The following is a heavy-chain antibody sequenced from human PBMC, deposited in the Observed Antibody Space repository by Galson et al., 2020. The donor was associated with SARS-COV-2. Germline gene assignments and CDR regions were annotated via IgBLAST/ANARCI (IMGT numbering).Heavy chain of an antibody. J-gene: IGHJ4*02. V-gene: IGHV1-24*01. CDR2: FDPEDGET. Sequence: GGSLRLSCKVSGYTLTELSMHWVRQAPGKGLEWMGGFDPEDGETIYAQKFQGRVTITADESTSTAYMELSSLRSEYTAVYYCARDDEPERWLQQFDYWGQGTLVTVSS. CDR3: ARDDEPERWLQQFDY. D-gene: IGHD5-12*01. CDR1: GYTLTELS.